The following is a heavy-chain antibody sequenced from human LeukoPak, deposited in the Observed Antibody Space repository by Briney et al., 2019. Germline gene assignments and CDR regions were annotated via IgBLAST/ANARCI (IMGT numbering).Heavy chain of an antibody. CDR3: ARGRDGSQSPIDD. J-gene: IGHJ4*02. CDR2: ISGSSSYI. D-gene: IGHD5-24*01. V-gene: IGHV3-21*01. CDR1: GFSFNTYS. Sequence: GGSLRLSCAASGFSFNTYSMNWVRQAPGRGLEWVSSISGSSSYIYYADSVKGRFTISRDNAKNSLYLQMNSLRAEDTAVYYCARGRDGSQSPIDDWGQGTLVTVSS.